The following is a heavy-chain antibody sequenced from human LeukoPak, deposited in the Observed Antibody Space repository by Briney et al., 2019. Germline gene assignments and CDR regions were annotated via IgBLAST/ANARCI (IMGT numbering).Heavy chain of an antibody. Sequence: KTGGSLRLSCAASGFTFSSYWMSWVRQAPGKGLEWVSSISSSSSYIYYADSVKGRFTISRDNAKNSLYLQMNSLRAEDTAVYYCARELTATYYYYYGMDVWGQGTTVTVSS. CDR1: GFTFSSYW. CDR3: ARELTATYYYYYGMDV. D-gene: IGHD5-18*01. V-gene: IGHV3-21*01. J-gene: IGHJ6*02. CDR2: ISSSSSYI.